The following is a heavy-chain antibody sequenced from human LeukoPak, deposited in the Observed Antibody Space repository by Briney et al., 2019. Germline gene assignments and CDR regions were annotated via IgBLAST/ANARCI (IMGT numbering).Heavy chain of an antibody. D-gene: IGHD6-13*01. CDR3: ARVSSSSYPSYYFDY. V-gene: IGHV4-59*01. CDR1: GGSISSYY. Sequence: PSETLSLTCTVYGGSISSYYWSWIRQPPGKGLEWIGYIYYSGSTNYNPSLKSRVTISVDTSKNQFSLKLSSVTAADTAVYYCARVSSSSYPSYYFDYWGQGTLVTVSS. CDR2: IYYSGST. J-gene: IGHJ4*02.